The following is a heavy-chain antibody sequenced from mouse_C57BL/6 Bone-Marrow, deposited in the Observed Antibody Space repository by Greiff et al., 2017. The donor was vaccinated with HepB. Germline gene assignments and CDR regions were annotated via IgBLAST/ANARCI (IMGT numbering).Heavy chain of an antibody. Sequence: VQLQQSGAELAKPGASVKLSCKASGYTFTSYWMHWVKQRPGQGLEWIGYINPSSGYTNYTQKFKDKATLTADKSASTAYMQLSSLTSEDSAVYYCARAVWPPNAMDYWGQGTSVTVS. CDR2: INPSSGYT. CDR1: GYTFTSYW. J-gene: IGHJ4*01. D-gene: IGHD3-3*01. V-gene: IGHV1-7*01. CDR3: ARAVWPPNAMDY.